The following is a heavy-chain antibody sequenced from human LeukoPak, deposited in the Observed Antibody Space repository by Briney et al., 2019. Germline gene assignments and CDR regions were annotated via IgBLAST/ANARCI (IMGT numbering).Heavy chain of an antibody. CDR3: AKDQATHDTSGYYPFDY. D-gene: IGHD3-22*01. CDR2: ISGRADGT. J-gene: IGHJ4*02. V-gene: IGHV3-23*01. Sequence: GGSLRLSCAASGFTFSNYAMSWVRQAPGKGLEWVSLISGRADGTYYADSVKGRFTISRDNSKNTLYLQMNSLGAEDTAVYYCAKDQATHDTSGYYPFDYWGQGTLCTVSS. CDR1: GFTFSNYA.